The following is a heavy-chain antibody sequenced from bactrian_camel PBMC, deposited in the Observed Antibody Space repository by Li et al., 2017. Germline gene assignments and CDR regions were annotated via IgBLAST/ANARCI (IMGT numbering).Heavy chain of an antibody. CDR1: GYTYCNYG. CDR2: LDNSGAT. V-gene: IGHV3S53*01. D-gene: IGHD5*01. J-gene: IGHJ4*01. Sequence: HVQLVESGGGSVQAGGSLKLTRAANGYTYCNYGLSWYRQAPGKEREFVSSLDNSGATNYADSVKGRFTISRDNAKPIWYLQMNRLEPDDTAMYYCKTEGFDPNRCTGWDTDGYWGQGTQVTVS. CDR3: KTEGFDPNRCTGWDTDGY.